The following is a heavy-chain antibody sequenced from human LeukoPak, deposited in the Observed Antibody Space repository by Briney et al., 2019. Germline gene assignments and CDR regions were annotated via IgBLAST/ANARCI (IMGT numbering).Heavy chain of an antibody. CDR2: IITKANSYAT. CDR1: GFIFSGSE. J-gene: IGHJ4*02. D-gene: IGHD1-1*01. CDR3: RLEPPPDY. V-gene: IGHV3-73*01. Sequence: PGGSLILSCAASGFIFSGSEIHWVRQASGKRLEWIGRIITKANSYATGYTGSVKGRFTISRDDSKNTAYLHMNSLKLEDTAVYYCRLEPPPDYWGQGSLVSVCS.